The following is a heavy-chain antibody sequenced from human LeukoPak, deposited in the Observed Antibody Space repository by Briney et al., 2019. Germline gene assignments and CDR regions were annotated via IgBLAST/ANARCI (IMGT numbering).Heavy chain of an antibody. CDR3: VKDIEQQLDTYYFDY. D-gene: IGHD6-13*01. V-gene: IGHV3-23*01. Sequence: GGSLRLSCAASGFTFSSYAMSWVRQAPGKGLEWVSAISGSGGSTYYADSVKGRFTISRDNSKNTLYLQMNSLRAEDTAVYYCVKDIEQQLDTYYFDYWGQGTLVTVSS. CDR2: ISGSGGST. J-gene: IGHJ4*02. CDR1: GFTFSSYA.